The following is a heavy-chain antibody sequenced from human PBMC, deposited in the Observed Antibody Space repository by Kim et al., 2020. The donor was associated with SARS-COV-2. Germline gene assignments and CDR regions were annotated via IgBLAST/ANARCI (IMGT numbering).Heavy chain of an antibody. D-gene: IGHD2-2*02. V-gene: IGHV3-23*01. J-gene: IGHJ4*02. CDR3: AKVSDCSSTSCYTFDY. Sequence: SVKGRITISRDNSTNTLYLQMNSLRAEDTAVYYCAKVSDCSSTSCYTFDYWGQGTLVTVSS.